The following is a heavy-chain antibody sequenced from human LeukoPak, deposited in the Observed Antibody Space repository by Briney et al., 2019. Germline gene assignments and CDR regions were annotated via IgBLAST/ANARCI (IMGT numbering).Heavy chain of an antibody. V-gene: IGHV3-23*01. Sequence: GGSLRLSCAASGFTFSSYAMSWVHQAPGKGLEWVSAISKTGSTYYADSVKARFTISRDNSKNTLYLQMNSLTAEDTAVYYCAKGNLRGPPPNIDFWGQGTLVTVSS. CDR2: ISKTGST. D-gene: IGHD5/OR15-5a*01. CDR3: AKGNLRGPPPNIDF. CDR1: GFTFSSYA. J-gene: IGHJ4*02.